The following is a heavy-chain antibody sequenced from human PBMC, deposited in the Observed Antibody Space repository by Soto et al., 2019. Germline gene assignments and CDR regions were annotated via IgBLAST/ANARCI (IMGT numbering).Heavy chain of an antibody. Sequence: GSLRLSCVASGFTFRTYTMNWVRQAPGKGLEWVSGIRGFSPYTFYAESVKGRFTISRDNAKNSLYLQMNSLGVEDTAVYYCARDRGYDAHDYYYNAMDVWGQGTTVTVSS. V-gene: IGHV3-21*01. CDR1: GFTFRTYT. CDR3: ARDRGYDAHDYYYNAMDV. J-gene: IGHJ6*02. CDR2: IRGFSPYT. D-gene: IGHD2-15*01.